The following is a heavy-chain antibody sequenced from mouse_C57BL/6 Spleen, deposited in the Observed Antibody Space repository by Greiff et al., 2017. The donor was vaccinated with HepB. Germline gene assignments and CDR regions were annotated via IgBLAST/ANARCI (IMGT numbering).Heavy chain of an antibody. Sequence: EVQLQQSGAELVRPGASVKLSCTASGFNIKDDYMHWVKQRPEQGLEWIGWIDPENGDTEYASKFQGKATITADTSSNTAYLQLSSLTSEDTAVYYCTPGGSRVWYFDVWGTGTTVTVSS. CDR3: TPGGSRVWYFDV. D-gene: IGHD1-1*01. CDR1: GFNIKDDY. J-gene: IGHJ1*03. V-gene: IGHV14-4*01. CDR2: IDPENGDT.